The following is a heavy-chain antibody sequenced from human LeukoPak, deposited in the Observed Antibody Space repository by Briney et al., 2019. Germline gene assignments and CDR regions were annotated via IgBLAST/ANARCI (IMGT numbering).Heavy chain of an antibody. CDR3: VKSGGYGLIDY. CDR1: GGSISSSSYY. Sequence: PSETLSLTCTVSGGSISSSSYYWGWIRQAPGKGLEWIGTIYYTGSTYYNASLQSRVTISIDMSKNQFSLRLSSVTAADTAMYYCVKSGGYGLIDYWGQGTLVTVSS. CDR2: IYYTGST. J-gene: IGHJ4*02. D-gene: IGHD6-19*01. V-gene: IGHV4-39*01.